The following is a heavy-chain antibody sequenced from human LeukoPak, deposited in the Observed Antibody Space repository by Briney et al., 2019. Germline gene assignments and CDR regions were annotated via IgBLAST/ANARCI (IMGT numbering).Heavy chain of an antibody. CDR3: ARGLQGNDYVIQH. CDR1: GYTFTSYA. CDR2: INTNTGNP. V-gene: IGHV7-4-1*02. Sequence: ASVTVSCKASGYTFTSYAMNWVRQAPGQGLEWMGWINTNTGNPTSAQGFTGRFVFSLDTSVSTAYLQISSLKAEDTAVYYCARGLQGNDYVIQHWGQGTLVTVSS. J-gene: IGHJ1*01. D-gene: IGHD4-17*01.